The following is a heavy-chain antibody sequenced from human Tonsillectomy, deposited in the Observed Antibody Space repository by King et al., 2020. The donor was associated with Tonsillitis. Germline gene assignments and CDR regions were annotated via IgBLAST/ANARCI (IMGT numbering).Heavy chain of an antibody. CDR3: ARELTIFGVVPPDY. CDR1: GFTFGTYA. J-gene: IGHJ4*02. Sequence: QVQLVESGGGVVQPGRSLRLSCAASGFTFGTYAMHWVRQAPGKGLEWVAVISYDVSNNYYADSVKGRFTISRDNSKNTLYLQMNSLRADDTAVYYCARELTIFGVVPPDYWGQGTLVTVSS. V-gene: IGHV3-30-3*01. D-gene: IGHD3-3*01. CDR2: ISYDVSNN.